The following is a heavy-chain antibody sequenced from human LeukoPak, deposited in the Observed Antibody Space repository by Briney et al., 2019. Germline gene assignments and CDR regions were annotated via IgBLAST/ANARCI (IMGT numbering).Heavy chain of an antibody. V-gene: IGHV4-59*01. D-gene: IGHD2/OR15-2a*01. Sequence: SETLSLTCTVSGASISNYYWSWIRQPPGKGLEWIGYIYYSGSTNYNPSLKSRVTMSVDTSKNQFSLKLSSVTAADTAVYYCARELKVGNTGYYFDYWGQGTLVTVSP. CDR3: ARELKVGNTGYYFDY. CDR1: GASISNYY. CDR2: IYYSGST. J-gene: IGHJ4*02.